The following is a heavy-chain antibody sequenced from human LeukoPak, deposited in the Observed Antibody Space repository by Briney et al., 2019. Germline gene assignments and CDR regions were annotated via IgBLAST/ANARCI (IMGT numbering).Heavy chain of an antibody. V-gene: IGHV1-8*01. CDR1: GYTFTSYD. J-gene: IGHJ6*02. CDR3: ALHEGIFYDYYGMDV. D-gene: IGHD3-3*01. Sequence: GASVKVSCKASGYTFTSYDINWVRQATGQVLEWMGWMNPNSGNTGYAQKFQGRVTMTRNTSISTAYMELSSLRSEDTAVYYCALHEGIFYDYYGMDVWGQGTTVTVSS. CDR2: MNPNSGNT.